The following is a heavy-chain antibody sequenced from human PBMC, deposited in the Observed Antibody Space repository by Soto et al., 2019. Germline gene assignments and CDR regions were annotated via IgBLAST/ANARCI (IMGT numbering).Heavy chain of an antibody. CDR3: ARDFFDSSDYTTNWLDP. J-gene: IGHJ5*02. CDR2: IYHTGNA. V-gene: IGHV4-39*01. Sequence: SETLSLTCSVSGDSISNSRFYWAWIRQPPGEGLEWIGSIYHTGNAYYNPSLKSRVTISVDTSKNQFSLKLTSVTAADAALYYCARDFFDSSDYTTNWLDPWGQRTFVPGSS. CDR1: GDSISNSRFY. D-gene: IGHD3-22*01.